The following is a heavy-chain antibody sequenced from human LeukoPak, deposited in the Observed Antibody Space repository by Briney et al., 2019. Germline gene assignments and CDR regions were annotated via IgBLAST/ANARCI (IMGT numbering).Heavy chain of an antibody. D-gene: IGHD3-3*01. CDR1: GGSISSGSYY. CDR2: IYTSGST. CDR3: SALEWLSERVDY. J-gene: IGHJ4*02. V-gene: IGHV4-61*02. Sequence: PSETLSLTCTVSGGSISSGSYYWSWIRQPAGKGLEWIGRIYTSGSTNYNPSLKSRVTISVDTSKNQFSLKLSSVTAADTAVCYCSALEWLSERVDYWGQGTLVTVSS.